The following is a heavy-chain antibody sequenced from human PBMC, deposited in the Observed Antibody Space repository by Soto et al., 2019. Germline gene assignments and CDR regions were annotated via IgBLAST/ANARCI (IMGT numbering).Heavy chain of an antibody. CDR1: GGTFSSYA. V-gene: IGHV1-69*12. Sequence: QVQLVQSGAEVKKPGSSVKVSCKASGGTFSSYAISWVRQAPGQGLEWMGGIIPIFGTANYAQKFQGRVTITADESTSTAYMELSSLRSEDTAVYYCARDSVTGGSGSYYNVAYWGQGTLVTVSS. CDR3: ARDSVTGGSGSYYNVAY. D-gene: IGHD3-10*01. CDR2: IIPIFGTA. J-gene: IGHJ4*02.